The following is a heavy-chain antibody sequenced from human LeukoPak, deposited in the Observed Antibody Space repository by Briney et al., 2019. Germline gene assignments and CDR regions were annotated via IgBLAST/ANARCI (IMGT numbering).Heavy chain of an antibody. D-gene: IGHD3-10*01. CDR1: GFTFSNYA. Sequence: GGSLRLSCAASGFTFSNYAMNWVRQAPGKGLEWVSAISGSGGDTYYADSVKGRFTISRDNSKNTLYLQINSLRAEDTAVYYCARANYGSGSNYYYGLDVWGQGTTVTVSS. CDR3: ARANYGSGSNYYYGLDV. V-gene: IGHV3-23*01. CDR2: ISGSGGDT. J-gene: IGHJ6*02.